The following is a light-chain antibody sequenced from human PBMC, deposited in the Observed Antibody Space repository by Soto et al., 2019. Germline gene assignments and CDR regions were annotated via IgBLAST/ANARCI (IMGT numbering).Light chain of an antibody. Sequence: EIVLTQSPATLSLSPGEGVTLSCRASQSVNNYLAWYQQKPGQAPRLLIYGASNRATGIPARFSGSGSGTDFTLSISSLEPEDFAVYYCQQRSNWPLSFGGGTKVEIK. CDR1: QSVNNY. CDR3: QQRSNWPLS. CDR2: GAS. V-gene: IGKV3-11*01. J-gene: IGKJ4*01.